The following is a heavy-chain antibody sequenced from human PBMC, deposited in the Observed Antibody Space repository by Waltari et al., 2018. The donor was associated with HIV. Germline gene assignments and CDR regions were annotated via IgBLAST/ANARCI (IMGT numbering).Heavy chain of an antibody. CDR3: TKGRMTTDY. V-gene: IGHV3-49*03. D-gene: IGHD4-17*01. CDR2: IRSKAYGGTT. Sequence: EVQLVESGGGLVQPGRSLRLSCTASGFTFGDYAMSWFRQAPGKGLEWVVCIRSKAYGGTTEYAASVKGRFTISRDDSRSIAYLQMNSLQTEDTAVYYCTKGRMTTDYWGQGTLVTVSS. J-gene: IGHJ4*02. CDR1: GFTFGDYA.